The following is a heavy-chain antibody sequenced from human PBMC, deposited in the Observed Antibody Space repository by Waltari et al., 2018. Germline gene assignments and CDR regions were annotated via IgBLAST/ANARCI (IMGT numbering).Heavy chain of an antibody. J-gene: IGHJ4*02. CDR2: INYDGRQK. D-gene: IGHD3-10*01. CDR3: AKSRGFEY. Sequence: EVQLVASGGGLVQPGGSLRLSCGGSGFTFGRYWMSWVRQTPGKGLEWVANINYDGRQKYYVDSVKGRFTISRDNAKNSVYLQMNSLRVEDTAVYYCAKSRGFEYWGQGALITVSS. CDR1: GFTFGRYW. V-gene: IGHV3-7*01.